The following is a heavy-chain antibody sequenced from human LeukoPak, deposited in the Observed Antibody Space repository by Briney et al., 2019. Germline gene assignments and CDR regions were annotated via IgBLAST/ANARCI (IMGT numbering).Heavy chain of an antibody. CDR2: IYYSGST. V-gene: IGHV4-59*08. Sequence: SETLSLTCTVSGCSINSYDWSWIRQAPGKGLEWIGYIYYSGSTTYNPSLKSRVTISVDTSKHQFSLKLSSVTAADTAVYYCARDYYDTTGYYYFDYWGQGTLVTVSS. CDR3: ARDYYDTTGYYYFDY. CDR1: GCSINSYD. J-gene: IGHJ4*02. D-gene: IGHD3-22*01.